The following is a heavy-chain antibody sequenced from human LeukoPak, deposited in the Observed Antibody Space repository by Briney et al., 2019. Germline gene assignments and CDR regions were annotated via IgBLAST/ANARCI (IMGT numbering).Heavy chain of an antibody. V-gene: IGHV3-7*03. CDR1: GFTFSNYW. CDR3: AKSRGINDSSGWRTFNY. J-gene: IGHJ4*02. Sequence: GGSLRLSCAASGFTFSNYWISWVRQAPGKGLEWVANIKFDGGDKFYVDSVKGRFTISRDNAKNLLYLQMNSLRAEDTAIYYCAKSRGINDSSGWRTFNYWGQGTLVTVSS. D-gene: IGHD6-19*01. CDR2: IKFDGGDK.